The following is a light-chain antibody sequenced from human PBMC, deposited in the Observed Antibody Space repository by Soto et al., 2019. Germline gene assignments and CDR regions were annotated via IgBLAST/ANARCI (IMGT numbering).Light chain of an antibody. CDR3: QQYGSF. CDR2: GAS. V-gene: IGKV3-20*01. CDR1: QSITSSY. Sequence: EIVLTQSPGTLSLSPGERATLSCRASQSITSSYLAWYQQKPGQAPRLLIYGASSRATGLPDRFSASGSGTDFTLTINSLEPEDFAVYYCQQYGSFFGQGTKLEIK. J-gene: IGKJ2*01.